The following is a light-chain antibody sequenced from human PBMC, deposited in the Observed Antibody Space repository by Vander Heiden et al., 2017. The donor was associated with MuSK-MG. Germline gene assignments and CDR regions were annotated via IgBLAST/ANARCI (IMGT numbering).Light chain of an antibody. Sequence: MVLTQSPGTLSLSPGESATLSCRASQTIDIRFLAWFQQRPGQAPRLLHFGTSSRATGIPDRFSCSGSGTDFTVTINRLEPEDSAVYYCQQYGTLPWTFAQGTKVEI. CDR3: QQYGTLPWT. V-gene: IGKV3-20*01. J-gene: IGKJ1*01. CDR2: GTS. CDR1: QTIDIRF.